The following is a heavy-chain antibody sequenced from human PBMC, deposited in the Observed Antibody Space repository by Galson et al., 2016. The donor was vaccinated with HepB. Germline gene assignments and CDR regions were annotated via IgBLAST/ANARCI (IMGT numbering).Heavy chain of an antibody. J-gene: IGHJ3*02. CDR1: GDSIRNYY. CDR3: AREAFFYESYGHSERIDAFDS. D-gene: IGHD3-16*02. CDR2: IHYSGNS. V-gene: IGHV4-59*01. Sequence: SETLSLTCTVSGDSIRNYYWSWIRQPPGKGLEWIGYIHYSGNSNYNPSLKSRVAISVDTSKNQFSVKLGSVTAADTAVYYCAREAFFYESYGHSERIDAFDSWGQGTMVTVSS.